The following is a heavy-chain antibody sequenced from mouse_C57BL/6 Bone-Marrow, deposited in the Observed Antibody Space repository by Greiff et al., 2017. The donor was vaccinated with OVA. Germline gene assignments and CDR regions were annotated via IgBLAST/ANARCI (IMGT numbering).Heavy chain of an antibody. J-gene: IGHJ4*01. CDR1: GYTFTSYG. V-gene: IGHV1-81*01. Sequence: VKLQESGAELARPGASVKLSCKASGYTFTSYGISWVKQRTGQGLEWIGEIYPRSGNTYYNEKFKGKATLTADKSSSTAYMELRSLTSEDSAVYFCARPTVNYAMDYWGQGTSVTVSS. CDR3: ARPTVNYAMDY. CDR2: IYPRSGNT. D-gene: IGHD1-1*01.